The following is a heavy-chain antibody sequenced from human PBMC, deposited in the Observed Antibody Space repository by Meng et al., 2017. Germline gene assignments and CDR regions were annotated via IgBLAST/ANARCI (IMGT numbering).Heavy chain of an antibody. D-gene: IGHD3-10*01. V-gene: IGHV4-34*01. CDR2: INHSGST. J-gene: IGHJ5*02. Sequence: QVQLPQWGAGLLKPSATLSLTCAVYGGSFSGYYWSWIRQPPGKGLEWIGEINHSGSTNYNPSLKSRVTISVDTSKNQFSLKLSSVTAADTAVYYCARGLRITMVRGVKGWFDPWGQGTLVTVSS. CDR1: GGSFSGYY. CDR3: ARGLRITMVRGVKGWFDP.